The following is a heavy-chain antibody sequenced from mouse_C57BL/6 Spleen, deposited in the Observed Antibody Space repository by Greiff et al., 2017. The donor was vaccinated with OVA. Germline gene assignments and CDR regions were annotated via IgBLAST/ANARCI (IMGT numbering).Heavy chain of an antibody. Sequence: EVQLQQSGPELVKPGASVKISCKASGYSFTDYNMNWVKQSNGKSLEWIGVINPNYGTTSYNQKFKGKATLTVDQSSLTSYLHLHCLTSEDSAVSYCASARWIDYWGQGTSVTVSS. CDR2: INPNYGTT. CDR3: ASARWIDY. J-gene: IGHJ4*01. CDR1: GYSFTDYN. V-gene: IGHV1-39*01. D-gene: IGHD1-1*02.